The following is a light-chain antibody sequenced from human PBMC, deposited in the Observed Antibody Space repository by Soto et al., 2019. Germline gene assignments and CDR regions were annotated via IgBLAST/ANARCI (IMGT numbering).Light chain of an antibody. Sequence: DIQVTQSPSTLSASVGDRVIIACRASQTADKWVAWYQQKPGKAPNVLIYDASRLESGVPSRFSGSGSGTLFTLTISNLQPDDFATYYCQQYNDYPYTFGQGTKVES. V-gene: IGKV1-5*01. CDR1: QTADKW. J-gene: IGKJ2*01. CDR3: QQYNDYPYT. CDR2: DAS.